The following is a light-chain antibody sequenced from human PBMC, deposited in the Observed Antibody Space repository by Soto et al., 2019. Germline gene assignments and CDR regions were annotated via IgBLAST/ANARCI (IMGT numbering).Light chain of an antibody. CDR2: DNY. V-gene: IGLV1-51*01. Sequence: QSVLTQPPSVSAAPGQRVTISCSGSSSNIGSNYVSWYQQLPGTAPKLLIYDNYKRPSGIPDRFSGSTSGTSATLAIAELQTGDEADYYCDSWDNSLSVVLFGGGTQLTVL. CDR1: SSNIGSNY. J-gene: IGLJ2*01. CDR3: DSWDNSLSVVL.